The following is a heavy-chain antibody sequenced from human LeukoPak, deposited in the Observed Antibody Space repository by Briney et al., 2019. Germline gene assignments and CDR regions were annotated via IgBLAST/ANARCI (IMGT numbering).Heavy chain of an antibody. Sequence: PSETLSLTCAVSGYSISSGYYWGWIRQPPGKGLEWIGSIYHSGSTYYNPSLKSRVTISVDTSKNQFSLKLSSVTAADTAVYYCARLQAPPYYFDHWGQGTLVTVSS. J-gene: IGHJ4*02. V-gene: IGHV4-38-2*01. CDR1: GYSISSGYY. CDR2: IYHSGST. CDR3: ARLQAPPYYFDH.